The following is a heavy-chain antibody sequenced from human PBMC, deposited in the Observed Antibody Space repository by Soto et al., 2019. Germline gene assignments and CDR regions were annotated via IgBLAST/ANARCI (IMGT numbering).Heavy chain of an antibody. CDR2: IYWDDDE. Sequence: QITLKESGPTLVKPTQTLTLTCTFSGFSLSTRGVGVGWIRQPPGKALEWLALIYWDDDEGYSQSLKSRLTIPKDPSKNQMVLSMTTMDPVGTENYSCAHRPRGYSDQFDYWGQGTLVTVSS. V-gene: IGHV2-5*02. CDR1: GFSLSTRGVG. D-gene: IGHD5-18*01. CDR3: AHRPRGYSDQFDY. J-gene: IGHJ4*02.